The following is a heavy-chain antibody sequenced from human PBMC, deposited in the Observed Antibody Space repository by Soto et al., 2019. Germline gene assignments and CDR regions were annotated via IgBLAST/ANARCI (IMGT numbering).Heavy chain of an antibody. CDR3: ASYHYYDFWVGSRHYMDA. CDR2: INHSGST. D-gene: IGHD3-3*01. Sequence: PSETLSLTCAVYGGSLSGYFWSWVRQPPGKGLEWIGEINHSGSTNYNPSLKSRDTISADTSKHQFSLRLSSVTAADSAIYYCASYHYYDFWVGSRHYMDAWGKGTTVTVSS. V-gene: IGHV4-34*01. CDR1: GGSLSGYF. J-gene: IGHJ6*03.